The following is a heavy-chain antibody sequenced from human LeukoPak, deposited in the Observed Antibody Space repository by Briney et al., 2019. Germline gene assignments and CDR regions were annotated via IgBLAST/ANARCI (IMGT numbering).Heavy chain of an antibody. CDR1: GFTFSSYD. Sequence: GGSLRLSCAASGFTFSSYDMHWARQASGKGLEYVSAISTNGGSTDYANSVKGRFTISRDNSKNTLYLQMGSLRAEDMAVYYCARYCSSTSCYCDWGQGTLVTVSS. CDR3: ARYCSSTSCYCD. V-gene: IGHV3-64*01. D-gene: IGHD2-2*01. J-gene: IGHJ4*02. CDR2: ISTNGGST.